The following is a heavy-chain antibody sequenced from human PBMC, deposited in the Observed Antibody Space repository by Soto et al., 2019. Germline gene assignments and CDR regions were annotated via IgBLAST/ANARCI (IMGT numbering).Heavy chain of an antibody. D-gene: IGHD6-19*01. CDR2: VTSGGTT. CDR3: AKSPSSGCLRAGCLSDY. V-gene: IGHV3-23*01. J-gene: IGHJ4*02. CDR1: GFTFSSYA. Sequence: EVQLLESGGGLVQPGGSLRLSCAASGFTFSSYAMSWVRQAPGKGLEWVSTVTSGGTTQYADSVKGRFTISRDNAKNTLYLQMNNRRAEDTAEYYCAKSPSSGCLRAGCLSDYWGQGTLVTVSS.